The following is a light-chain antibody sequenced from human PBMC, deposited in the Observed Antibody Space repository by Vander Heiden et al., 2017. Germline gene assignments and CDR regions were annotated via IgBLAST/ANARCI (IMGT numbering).Light chain of an antibody. V-gene: IGLV3-19*01. Sequence: SSELTQDPAVSVALGQTVRITCQGDSLRSYYASWYQQKPGQAPVLGIEGKNNRPSGIPDRFAGSSAGNTASLKITGAQAEDETDDDGNYRDSRGKQRGCGGGTKMTVL. CDR1: SLRSYY. CDR2: GKN. J-gene: IGLJ3*02. CDR3: NYRDSRGKQRG.